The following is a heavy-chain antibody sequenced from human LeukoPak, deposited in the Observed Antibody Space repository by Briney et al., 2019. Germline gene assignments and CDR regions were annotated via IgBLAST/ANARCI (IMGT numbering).Heavy chain of an antibody. D-gene: IGHD6-19*01. CDR3: ARRGIAVAGAFDY. CDR1: GGSISSSSYY. V-gene: IGHV4-39*01. J-gene: IGHJ4*02. CDR2: IYYSGST. Sequence: KPSETLSLTFTVSGGSISSSSYYWGWIRQPPGKGLEWIGSIYYSGSTYYNPSLKSRVTISVDTSKNQFSLKLSSVTAADTAVYYCARRGIAVAGAFDYWGQGTLVTVSS.